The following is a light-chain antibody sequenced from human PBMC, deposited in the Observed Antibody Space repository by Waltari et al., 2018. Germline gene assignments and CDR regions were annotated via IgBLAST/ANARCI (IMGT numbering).Light chain of an antibody. Sequence: DIVMTQTPRSLPVTPGQSASISCTSSQSLLHSNGQTYLFWYLQKPGQSPQLLIYLGSNRASGVPDRLSGSGSGTDCTLKISRVEAEDVGIYYCFQNIQLPFTFGPGTNLEIK. CDR1: QSLLHSNGQTY. CDR2: LGS. CDR3: FQNIQLPFT. V-gene: IGKV2D-29*02. J-gene: IGKJ3*01.